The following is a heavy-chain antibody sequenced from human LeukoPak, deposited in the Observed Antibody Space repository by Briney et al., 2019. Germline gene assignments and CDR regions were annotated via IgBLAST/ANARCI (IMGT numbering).Heavy chain of an antibody. CDR1: GFTLSSYA. V-gene: IGHV3-23*01. J-gene: IGHJ4*02. D-gene: IGHD3-3*01. Sequence: HTGGSLRLSCAASGFTLSSYAMSWVRQAPGKGLEWVSATSSSDAGTYYADSVKGRFTISRDNAKNSLYLQMNSLRAEDTAVYYCARDNYDFWSGHSASGYWGQGTLVTVSS. CDR2: TSSSDAGT. CDR3: ARDNYDFWSGHSASGY.